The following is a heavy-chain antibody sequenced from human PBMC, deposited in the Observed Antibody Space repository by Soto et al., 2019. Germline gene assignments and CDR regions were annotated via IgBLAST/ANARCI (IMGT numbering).Heavy chain of an antibody. J-gene: IGHJ6*02. Sequence: VASVKVSCKASGYTFTDYYMHWVRQAPGQGLEWMGWINPNSGGTNYAQKFQGRVTMTRDTSISTAYMELSRLRSDDTAVYYCARKLELRGSYYYYYGMDVWGQGTTVTVSS. CDR2: INPNSGGT. D-gene: IGHD1-7*01. CDR3: ARKLELRGSYYYYYGMDV. CDR1: GYTFTDYY. V-gene: IGHV1-2*02.